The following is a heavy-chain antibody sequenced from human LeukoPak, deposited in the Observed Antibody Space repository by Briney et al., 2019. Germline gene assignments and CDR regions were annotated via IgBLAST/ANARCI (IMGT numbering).Heavy chain of an antibody. Sequence: SVKVSCKASGGTFSSYAISWVRQAPGQGLEWMGGIIPIFGTANYAQKFQGRVTITTDESTSTAYMELSSLRSEDTAVYYCARSPNFWSGYYNYYYYMGVWGKGTTVTVSS. CDR3: ARSPNFWSGYYNYYYYMGV. V-gene: IGHV1-69*05. CDR2: IIPIFGTA. D-gene: IGHD3-3*01. CDR1: GGTFSSYA. J-gene: IGHJ6*03.